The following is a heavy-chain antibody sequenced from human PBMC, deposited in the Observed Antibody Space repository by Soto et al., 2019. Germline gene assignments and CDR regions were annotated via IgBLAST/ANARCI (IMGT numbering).Heavy chain of an antibody. J-gene: IGHJ4*02. Sequence: EVQLVESGGGLVQPGGSLRLSCAASGFTFSSYWMHWVRQAPGKGLVWVSRTNEDGSTINYADSVKGRFTISRDNAKNTLYLEMNRRRAGDRAVYYCTRDMGGGGGYWGQGTLVTVSS. V-gene: IGHV3-74*01. D-gene: IGHD3-16*01. CDR1: GFTFSSYW. CDR3: TRDMGGGGGY. CDR2: TNEDGSTI.